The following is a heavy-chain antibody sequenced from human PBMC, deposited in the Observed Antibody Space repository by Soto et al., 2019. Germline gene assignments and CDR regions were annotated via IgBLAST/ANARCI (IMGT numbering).Heavy chain of an antibody. CDR1: GFSLSTSGVG. D-gene: IGHD3-10*01. CDR3: EHRRQHYYGSGQGDWFDP. Sequence: QITLKESGPTLVKPTQTLTLTCTFSGFSLSTSGVGVGWIRQPPGTALEWLALIYWDDAKRYSPSLKSRLTIGTKTSDNPVGLTMTDMDPVGTATYSGEHRRQHYYGSGQGDWFDPWGQGTLVTVSS. J-gene: IGHJ5*02. CDR2: IYWDDAK. V-gene: IGHV2-5*02.